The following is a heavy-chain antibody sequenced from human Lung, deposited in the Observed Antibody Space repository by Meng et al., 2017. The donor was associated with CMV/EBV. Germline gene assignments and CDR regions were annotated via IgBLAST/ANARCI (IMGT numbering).Heavy chain of an antibody. CDR2: ISSSSSYI. CDR1: GFTFSSYS. D-gene: IGHD5-24*01. V-gene: IGHV3-21*01. CDR3: ARAPEGDGYNIDY. J-gene: IGHJ4*02. Sequence: GGSXRLXCAASGFTFSSYSLNWVRQAPGKGLEWVSSISSSSSYIYYADSVKGRFTISRDNAKNSLYLQLNSLRAEDTAVYYCARAPEGDGYNIDYWCQGTLVTVSS.